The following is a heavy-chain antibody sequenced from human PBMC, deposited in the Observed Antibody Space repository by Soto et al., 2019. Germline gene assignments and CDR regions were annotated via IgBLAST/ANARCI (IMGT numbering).Heavy chain of an antibody. Sequence: ETLSLTCAVYGGSFSGYYWSWIRQPPGKGLEWIGEINHSGSTNYNPSLKSRVTISVDTSKNQFSLKLSSVTAADTAVYYCAREVAVAGELTPPFDYWGQGTLVTVSS. CDR3: AREVAVAGELTPPFDY. D-gene: IGHD6-19*01. CDR1: GGSFSGYY. J-gene: IGHJ4*02. V-gene: IGHV4-34*01. CDR2: INHSGST.